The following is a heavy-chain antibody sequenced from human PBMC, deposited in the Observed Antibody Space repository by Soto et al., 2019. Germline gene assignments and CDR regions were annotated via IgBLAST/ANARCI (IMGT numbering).Heavy chain of an antibody. V-gene: IGHV3-33*01. CDR3: ARERIVGATYFDY. CDR2: IWYDGSNK. J-gene: IGHJ4*02. D-gene: IGHD1-26*01. CDR1: GFTFSSYG. Sequence: GGSLRLSCAASGFTFSSYGMHWVRQAPGKGLEWVAVIWYDGSNKYYADSVKGRSTISRDNSKNTLYLQMNSLRAEDTAVYYCARERIVGATYFDYWGQGTLVTVLL.